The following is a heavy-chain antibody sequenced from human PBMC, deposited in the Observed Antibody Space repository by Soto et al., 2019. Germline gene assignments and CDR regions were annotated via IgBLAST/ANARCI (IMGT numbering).Heavy chain of an antibody. CDR2: INPRDGST. CDR3: SISTADFDY. D-gene: IGHD3-9*01. V-gene: IGHV1-46*03. Sequence: ASGKVSCKASGYTFINYYIHWVRQAPGQGLEWMGIINPRDGSTNYAQKFQGRVTMTRDTSTSTVYMELSSLRSDDTAVYYCSISTADFDYWGRGSLVTVSS. CDR1: GYTFINYY. J-gene: IGHJ4*01.